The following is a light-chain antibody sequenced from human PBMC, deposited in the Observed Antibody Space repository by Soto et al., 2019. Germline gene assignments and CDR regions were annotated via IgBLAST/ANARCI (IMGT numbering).Light chain of an antibody. V-gene: IGKV3-20*01. Sequence: EIVLTQSPGTLSLSPGERVTLSCRASQSVSVNSLAWYQQKGGQAPRLLIYAASTRATGVPDRFSGSGSGTDFALTISGLETEDFAVYYCQQYGGSPFTFGPGTKVDIK. J-gene: IGKJ3*01. CDR2: AAS. CDR1: QSVSVNS. CDR3: QQYGGSPFT.